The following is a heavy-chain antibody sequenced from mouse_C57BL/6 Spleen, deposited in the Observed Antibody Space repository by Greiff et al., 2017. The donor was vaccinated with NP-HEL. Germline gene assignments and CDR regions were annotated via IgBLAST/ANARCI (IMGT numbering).Heavy chain of an antibody. Sequence: EVMLVESGGGLVKPGGSLKLSCAASGFTFSSYTMSWVRQTPEKRLEWVATISGGGGNTYYPDSVKGRFTISRDNAKNTLYLQMSSLRSEDTALYYCARHYDGYTSLAYWGQGTLVTVSA. J-gene: IGHJ3*01. V-gene: IGHV5-9*01. CDR1: GFTFSSYT. D-gene: IGHD2-3*01. CDR3: ARHYDGYTSLAY. CDR2: ISGGGGNT.